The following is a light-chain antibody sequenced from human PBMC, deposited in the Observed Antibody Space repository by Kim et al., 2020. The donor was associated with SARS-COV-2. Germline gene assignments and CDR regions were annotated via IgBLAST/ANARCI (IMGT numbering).Light chain of an antibody. Sequence: EIVLTQSPATLSLSPGERATLSCRASQSVSSYLAWYQQNPGQAPRLLIYDASNRATGIPARFSGSGSGTDFTLTISSLEPEDFAVYYCQQRSNWPFTIGPGTKVDIK. J-gene: IGKJ3*01. CDR2: DAS. CDR3: QQRSNWPFT. CDR1: QSVSSY. V-gene: IGKV3-11*01.